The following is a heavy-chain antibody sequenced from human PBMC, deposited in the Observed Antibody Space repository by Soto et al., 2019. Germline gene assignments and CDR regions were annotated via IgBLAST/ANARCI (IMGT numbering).Heavy chain of an antibody. J-gene: IGHJ5*02. CDR1: GGAFSGYY. V-gene: IGHV4-34*01. CDR3: ARDDYDILTGYYQS. D-gene: IGHD3-9*01. Sequence: PSGTLALTCAVYGGAFSGYYWSWIRQPPGKGLEWIGEINHSGSTNYNPSLKSRVTISVDTSKNQFSLKLSSVTAADTAVYYCARDDYDILTGYYQSWGQGTLVTVSS. CDR2: INHSGST.